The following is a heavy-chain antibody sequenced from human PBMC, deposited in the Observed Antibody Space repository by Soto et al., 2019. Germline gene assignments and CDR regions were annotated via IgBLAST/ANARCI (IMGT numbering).Heavy chain of an antibody. Sequence: QVQLQESGPGLVKPSQTLSLTCTVSGGSISSGGYYWSWIRQHPGKGLEWIGYIYYSGSTYYNPSRKNRVTISVDTTKKQFSLKLSSVTAAYTAVYYCSRERVLLWFGELSRAYYYGMDVWGQGTTVTVSS. J-gene: IGHJ6*02. CDR1: GGSISSGGYY. CDR2: IYYSGST. CDR3: SRERVLLWFGELSRAYYYGMDV. D-gene: IGHD3-10*01. V-gene: IGHV4-31*03.